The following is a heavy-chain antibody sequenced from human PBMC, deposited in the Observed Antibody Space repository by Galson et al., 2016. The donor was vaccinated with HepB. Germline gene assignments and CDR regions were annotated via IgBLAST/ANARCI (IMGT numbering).Heavy chain of an antibody. CDR1: GFTFSSYD. V-gene: IGHV3-33*01. J-gene: IGHJ4*02. CDR3: ARGGYCTSTSGYGPGYY. D-gene: IGHD2-2*01. CDR2: IWYDGSKK. Sequence: SLRLSCAASGFTFSSYDMHWVRQAPGRGLEWVAVIWYDGSKKYYADAVKGRFTISRDNSKNTLYLQMNSLRAEDTAVYYCARGGYCTSTSGYGPGYYWGQATLVTVSS.